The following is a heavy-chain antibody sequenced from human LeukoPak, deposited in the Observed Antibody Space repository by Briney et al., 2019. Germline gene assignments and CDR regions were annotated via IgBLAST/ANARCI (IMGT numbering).Heavy chain of an antibody. CDR3: ARDLSPITMVRGVIMFRYYFDY. J-gene: IGHJ4*02. CDR2: ISSSSSYI. Sequence: GGSLRLSCAASGFTFSSYSMNWVRQAPGKGLEWVSSISSSSSYIYYADSVKGRFTISRDNAKNSLYLQMNSLRAEDTAVYYCARDLSPITMVRGVIMFRYYFDYWGQGTLVTVSS. CDR1: GFTFSSYS. V-gene: IGHV3-21*01. D-gene: IGHD3-10*01.